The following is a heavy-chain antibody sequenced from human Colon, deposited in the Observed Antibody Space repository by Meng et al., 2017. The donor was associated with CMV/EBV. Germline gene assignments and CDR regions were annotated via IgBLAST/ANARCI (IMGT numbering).Heavy chain of an antibody. D-gene: IGHD2-21*01. CDR3: ARVWRGRWFAP. CDR2: IRNKASSYTT. J-gene: IGHJ5*02. V-gene: IGHV3-72*01. CDR1: GFTFSDHF. Sequence: AASGFTFSDHFMEWVRQAPGKGLEWVGRIRNKASSYTTEYGASVKGRFTISRDDSKNSVYLQMNSLKTEDTAVYYCARVWRGRWFAPWGQGTLVTVSS.